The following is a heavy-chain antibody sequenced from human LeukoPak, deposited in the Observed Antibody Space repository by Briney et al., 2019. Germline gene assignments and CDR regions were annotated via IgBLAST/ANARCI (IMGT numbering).Heavy chain of an antibody. CDR1: XYTFXXXY. V-gene: IGHV1-2*02. Sequence: LVTVSXXXXXYTFXXXYMHWVRQAPGQGLEWMGWVNPNSGGTNYAQKFQGRVTMPRDTSISTAYMELSRLRSDDTAVYYCAYANPQLNVDYWGQGTLVTVSS. D-gene: IGHD6-6*01. CDR2: VNPNSGGT. CDR3: AYANPQLNVDY. J-gene: IGHJ4*02.